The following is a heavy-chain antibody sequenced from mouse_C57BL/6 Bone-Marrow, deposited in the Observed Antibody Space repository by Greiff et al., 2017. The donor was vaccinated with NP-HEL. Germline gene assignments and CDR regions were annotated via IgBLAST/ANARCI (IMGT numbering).Heavy chain of an antibody. CDR1: GYTFTSYW. J-gene: IGHJ4*01. D-gene: IGHD1-1*01. CDR2: IDPNSGGT. V-gene: IGHV1-72*01. Sequence: QVQLKQSGAELVKPGASVKLSCKASGYTFTSYWMHWVKQRPGRGLEWIGRIDPNSGGTKYNEKFKSKATLTVDKPSSTAYMQLSSLTSEDSAVYYCASSYGSSYWAMDYWGQGTSVTVSS. CDR3: ASSYGSSYWAMDY.